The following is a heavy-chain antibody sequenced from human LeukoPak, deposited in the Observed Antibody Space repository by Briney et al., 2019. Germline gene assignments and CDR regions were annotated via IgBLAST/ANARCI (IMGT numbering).Heavy chain of an antibody. CDR2: ISGSGGST. Sequence: PGGPLRLSCAASGFTFSSYAMSWVRQAPGKGLEWVSAISGSGGSTYHADSVKGRFTTSRDNSKNTLYLQMNSLRAEDTAVYYCSTSVRARIVDYYFDYWGQGTLVTVSS. CDR3: STSVRARIVDYYFDY. CDR1: GFTFSSYA. J-gene: IGHJ4*02. D-gene: IGHD2-21*01. V-gene: IGHV3-23*01.